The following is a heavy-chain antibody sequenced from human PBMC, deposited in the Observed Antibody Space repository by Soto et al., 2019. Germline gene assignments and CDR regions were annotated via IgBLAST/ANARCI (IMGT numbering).Heavy chain of an antibody. Sequence: ESGGGLVQPGGSLRLSCAASGFTFSSYEMNWVRQAPGKGLEWVSYISSSGSTIYYADSVKGRFTISRDNAKNSLYLQMNSLRAEDTAVYYCARDWQQLASPYYFDYWGQGTLVTVSS. J-gene: IGHJ4*02. V-gene: IGHV3-48*03. CDR3: ARDWQQLASPYYFDY. CDR1: GFTFSSYE. CDR2: ISSSGSTI. D-gene: IGHD6-13*01.